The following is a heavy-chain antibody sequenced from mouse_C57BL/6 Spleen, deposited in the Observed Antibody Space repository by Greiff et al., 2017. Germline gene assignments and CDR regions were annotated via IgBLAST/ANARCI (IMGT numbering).Heavy chain of an antibody. CDR3: AREAGTEYFDV. J-gene: IGHJ1*03. D-gene: IGHD3-3*01. CDR2: ISYDGSN. V-gene: IGHV3-6*01. Sequence: DVQLQESGPGLVKPSQSLSLTCSVTGYSITSGYYWNWIRQFPGNKLEWMGYISYDGSNNYNPSLKNRISITRDTSKNQFFLKLNSVTTEDTATYYCAREAGTEYFDVWGTGTTVTVSS. CDR1: GYSITSGYY.